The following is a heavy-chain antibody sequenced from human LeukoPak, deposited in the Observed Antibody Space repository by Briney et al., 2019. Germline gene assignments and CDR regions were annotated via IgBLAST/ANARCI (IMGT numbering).Heavy chain of an antibody. V-gene: IGHV3-30*02. Sequence: GGSLRLSCAASGFTFSSYGIHWVRQAPGKGLEWVAFIRYDGSNKYYADSVKGRFTISRDNSKNTLYLQMNSLRAEDTAVYYCAILVGATETEYFQHWGQGTLVTVSS. CDR2: IRYDGSNK. D-gene: IGHD1-26*01. J-gene: IGHJ1*01. CDR1: GFTFSSYG. CDR3: AILVGATETEYFQH.